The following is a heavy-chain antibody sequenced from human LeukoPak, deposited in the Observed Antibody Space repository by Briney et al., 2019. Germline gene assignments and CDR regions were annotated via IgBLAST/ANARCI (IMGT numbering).Heavy chain of an antibody. CDR2: INPNSGGT. CDR1: GYTFTGYY. D-gene: IGHD7-27*01. Sequence: ASVKVSCKASGYTFTGYYMHWVRQAPGQGLEWMGRINPNSGGTNYAQKFQGRVTMTRDTSISTAYMELSRLRSDDTAVYYCAIRGKYWGSGFHYWGQGTLVTVSS. V-gene: IGHV1-2*06. J-gene: IGHJ4*02. CDR3: AIRGKYWGSGFHY.